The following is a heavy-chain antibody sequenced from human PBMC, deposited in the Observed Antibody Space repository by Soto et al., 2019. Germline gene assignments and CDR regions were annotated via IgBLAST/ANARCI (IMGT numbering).Heavy chain of an antibody. D-gene: IGHD6-19*01. J-gene: IGHJ6*02. Sequence: GESLKISCKGSGYSFTSYWTSWVRQMPGKGLEWMGRIDPSDSYTNYSPSFQGHVTISADKSISTAYLQWSSLKASDTAMYYCARSPLAVAGNYYYYGMDVWGQGTTVTVSS. V-gene: IGHV5-10-1*01. CDR2: IDPSDSYT. CDR3: ARSPLAVAGNYYYYGMDV. CDR1: GYSFTSYW.